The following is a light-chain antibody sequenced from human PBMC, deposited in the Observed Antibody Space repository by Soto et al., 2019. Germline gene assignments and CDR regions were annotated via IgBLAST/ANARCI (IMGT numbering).Light chain of an antibody. J-gene: IGLJ1*01. CDR3: SSYTSSSALEGV. CDR1: SSDVGGYNY. Sequence: QSVLTQPASVSGSPGQSITISCTGTSSDVGGYNYVSWYQQHPGKAPKLMIYEVSNRLSGVVNRVSGSKSGNTASLTISGLQAEDEADYYCSSYTSSSALEGVFRTGTRSPA. CDR2: EVS. V-gene: IGLV2-14*01.